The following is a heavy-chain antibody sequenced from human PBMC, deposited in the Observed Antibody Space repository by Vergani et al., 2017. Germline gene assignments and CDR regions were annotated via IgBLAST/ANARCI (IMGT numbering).Heavy chain of an antibody. CDR1: GFNFSSYS. J-gene: IGHJ3*02. CDR3: AREYSSSSGRAFDI. D-gene: IGHD6-6*01. Sequence: EVQLLESGGGLVQPGGSLRLSCAASGFNFSSYSMNWVRQAPGKGLEWVSYVTSSSRSQSYADSVKGRFTISRDSAKNSLYLQMNSLRAEDTAVYYCAREYSSSSGRAFDIWGQGTKVTVSS. V-gene: IGHV3-48*01. CDR2: VTSSSRSQ.